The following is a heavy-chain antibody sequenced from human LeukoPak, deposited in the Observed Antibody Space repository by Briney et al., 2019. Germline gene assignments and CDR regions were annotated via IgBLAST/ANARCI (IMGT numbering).Heavy chain of an antibody. CDR2: INPSGGGT. D-gene: IGHD6-19*01. J-gene: IGHJ4*02. CDR1: GYIFSSYY. Sequence: ASVKVSCKASGYIFSSYYVHWVRQAPGQGLEWRGIINPSGGGTSYSQNFRGRVTMTRDTSTSTLYMELSSLSSEDTAVYYCARQAVAGTLDYWGQGTLVTVSS. V-gene: IGHV1-46*01. CDR3: ARQAVAGTLDY.